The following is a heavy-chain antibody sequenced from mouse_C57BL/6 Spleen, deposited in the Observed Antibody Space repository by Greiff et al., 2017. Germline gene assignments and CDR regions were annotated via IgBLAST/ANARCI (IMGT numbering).Heavy chain of an antibody. CDR2: INPNNGGT. V-gene: IGHV1-22*01. D-gene: IGHD2-3*01. CDR3: ASGAYDGYSAWFAY. J-gene: IGHJ3*01. CDR1: GYTFTDYN. Sequence: SGPELVKPGASVKMSCKASGYTFTDYNMHWVKQSHGKSLEWIGYINPNNGGTSYNQKFKGKATLTVNKSSSTAYMVLRSLTSEDSAVYYCASGAYDGYSAWFAYWGQGTLVTGSA.